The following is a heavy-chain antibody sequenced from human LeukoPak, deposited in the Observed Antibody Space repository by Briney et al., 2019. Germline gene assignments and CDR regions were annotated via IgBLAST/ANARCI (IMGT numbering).Heavy chain of an antibody. Sequence: ASVKVSCKTSGYTFSSYYMQWVRQAPAQEVEWMGIINPSGGSTNYAEKFQGRVTMTRDTSTSTVYMELSSLRSEDTAVYYCARVEGAYYDFWSGYPHYWGQGTLVTVSS. CDR3: ARVEGAYYDFWSGYPHY. CDR2: INPSGGST. D-gene: IGHD3-3*01. CDR1: GYTFSSYY. V-gene: IGHV1-46*01. J-gene: IGHJ4*02.